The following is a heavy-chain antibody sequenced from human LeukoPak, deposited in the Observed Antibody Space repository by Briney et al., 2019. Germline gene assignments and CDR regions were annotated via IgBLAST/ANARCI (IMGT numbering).Heavy chain of an antibody. CDR1: GFTFSSYA. V-gene: IGHV3-23*01. J-gene: IGHJ4*02. D-gene: IGHD3-16*02. CDR2: ISGSGGST. CDR3: ATDRRLGYTDY. Sequence: GGSLRLSCAASGFTFSSYAMSWVRQAPGKGLEWVSAISGSGGSTYYADSVKGRFTISRDNSKNTLDLQMNSRRAEAKAVYYCATDRRLGYTDYWGQGTLVTVSS.